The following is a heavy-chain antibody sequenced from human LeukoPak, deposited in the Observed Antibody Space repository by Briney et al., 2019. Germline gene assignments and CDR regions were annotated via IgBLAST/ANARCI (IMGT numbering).Heavy chain of an antibody. CDR2: IIPIFGTA. CDR1: GGTFSSYA. J-gene: IGHJ4*02. Sequence: ASVKVSCKASGGTFSSYAISWVRQAPGQGLEWMGRIIPIFGTANYAQKFQGRVTITTDESTSTAYMELSSLRSEDTAVYYCARDTYYYDSRYDYRGQGTLVTVSS. D-gene: IGHD3-22*01. CDR3: ARDTYYYDSRYDY. V-gene: IGHV1-69*05.